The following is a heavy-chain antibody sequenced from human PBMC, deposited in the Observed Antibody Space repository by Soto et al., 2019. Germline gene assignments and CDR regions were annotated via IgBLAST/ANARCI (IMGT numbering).Heavy chain of an antibody. D-gene: IGHD3-9*01. CDR3: ARDWSRYFDRSGLTWFY. CDR1: GYTFNYYG. CDR2: ISAHSGDT. J-gene: IGHJ4*02. V-gene: IGHV1-18*04. Sequence: ASVKVSCKASGYTFNYYGISWVRQAPGQGLEWVGWISAHSGDTKYAQNLQGRLTLTTDTSTSTAYMELTSLTSDDTAVYYCARDWSRYFDRSGLTWFYWGQGTLVTV.